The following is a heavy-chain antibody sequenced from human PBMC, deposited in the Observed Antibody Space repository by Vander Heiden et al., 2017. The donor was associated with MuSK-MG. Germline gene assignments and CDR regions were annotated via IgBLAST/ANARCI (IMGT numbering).Heavy chain of an antibody. CDR2: IRSKANSYAT. V-gene: IGHV3-73*02. CDR3: TRQNSSWWGD. D-gene: IGHD6-13*01. CDR1: GFTFSGSA. Sequence: EVQLVESGGGLVQPGGSLKLSCAASGFTFSGSAMHWVRQASGKGLEWVGRIRSKANSYATAYAASVKGRFTISRDDSKNTAYLQMNSLKTEDTAVYYCTRQNSSWWGDWGQGTLVTVSS. J-gene: IGHJ4*02.